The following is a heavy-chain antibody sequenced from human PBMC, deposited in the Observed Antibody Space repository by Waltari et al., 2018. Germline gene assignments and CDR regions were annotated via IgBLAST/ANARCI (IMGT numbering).Heavy chain of an antibody. CDR2: RKQDGSEK. CDR3: ARDRAPAGDY. J-gene: IGHJ4*02. CDR1: GFTFSTSW. D-gene: IGHD6-25*01. Sequence: EVQLLESGGGLVQPGGSLRLSCAASGFTFSTSWMSWVRQAPGKGLEWVANRKQDGSEKYYVDSVKGRFTISRDNAKNSLYLQMNSLRAEDTAVYYCARDRAPAGDYWGQGTLVTVSS. V-gene: IGHV3-7*01.